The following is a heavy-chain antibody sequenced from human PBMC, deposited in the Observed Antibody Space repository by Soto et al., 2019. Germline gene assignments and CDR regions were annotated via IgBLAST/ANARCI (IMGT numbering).Heavy chain of an antibody. CDR2: INAGNGNT. CDR3: ASRGAKVTTAYYDNGMDV. CDR1: GYTFTSYA. J-gene: IGHJ6*02. Sequence: ASVKVSCKASGYTFTSYAMHWVRQAPGQRLEWMGWINAGNGNTKYSQKFQGRVTITRDTSASTAYMELSSLRSEATAVDYYASRGAKVTTAYYDNGMDVWGQGTTVTVSS. D-gene: IGHD4-4*01. V-gene: IGHV1-3*01.